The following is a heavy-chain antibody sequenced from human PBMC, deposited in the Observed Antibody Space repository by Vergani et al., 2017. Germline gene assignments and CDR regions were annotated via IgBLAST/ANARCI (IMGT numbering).Heavy chain of an antibody. Sequence: EVQLVESGGGLVQPGGSLKLSCAASGFTFSGSAMHWVRQASGKGLEWVGRIRSKANSYATAYAASVKGRFTISRDDSKNAAYLQMNSLTTEDTAVYYCTRHDDYDYVWGSYRHFDYWGQGSLVTVSS. V-gene: IGHV3-73*01. CDR3: TRHDDYDYVWGSYRHFDY. CDR2: IRSKANSYAT. J-gene: IGHJ4*02. CDR1: GFTFSGSA. D-gene: IGHD3-16*02.